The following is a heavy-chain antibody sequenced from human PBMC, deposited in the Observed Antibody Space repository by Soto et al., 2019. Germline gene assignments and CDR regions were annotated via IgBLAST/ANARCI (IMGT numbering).Heavy chain of an antibody. CDR1: GGSISSGDYY. CDR3: ARGGYSGYDLQGEIYYYSGMDV. D-gene: IGHD5-12*01. Sequence: QVQLQESGPGLVKPSQTLSLTCTVSGGSISSGDYYWSWIRQPPGKGLEWIGYIYYSGSTYYNPYLMSRLTISVDRSKNLFSLKLRSVTAADTAVYYCARGGYSGYDLQGEIYYYSGMDVRGIGTTVTVFS. CDR2: IYYSGST. V-gene: IGHV4-30-4*01. J-gene: IGHJ6*04.